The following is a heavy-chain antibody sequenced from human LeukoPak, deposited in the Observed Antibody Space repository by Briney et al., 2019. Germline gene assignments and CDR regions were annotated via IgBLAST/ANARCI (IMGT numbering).Heavy chain of an antibody. CDR3: ARGIETDRVRYDFWSGAFDY. CDR2: IIPILGIA. V-gene: IGHV1-69*04. Sequence: SVKVSCKASGGTFSSYAISWVRQAPGQGLEWMGRIIPILGIANYAQKFQGRVTITADKSTSTAYMELSSLRSGDTAVYYCARGIETDRVRYDFWSGAFDYWGQGTLVTVSS. CDR1: GGTFSSYA. D-gene: IGHD3-3*01. J-gene: IGHJ4*02.